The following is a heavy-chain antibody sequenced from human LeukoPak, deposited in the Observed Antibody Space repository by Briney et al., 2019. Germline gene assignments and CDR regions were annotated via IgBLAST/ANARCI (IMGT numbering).Heavy chain of an antibody. CDR1: GFTFRSYD. Sequence: SGGSLRLSCAASGFTFRSYDMHWVRQVTGKGLEWVSAIGTAADTYSPGSVKGRFTISRDNAKNSLYLQMNSLRAEDTAVYYCARGRTSGGMTTDIDYWGQGTLVTVSS. J-gene: IGHJ4*02. CDR3: ARGRTSGGMTTDIDY. CDR2: IGTAADT. V-gene: IGHV3-13*01. D-gene: IGHD4-11*01.